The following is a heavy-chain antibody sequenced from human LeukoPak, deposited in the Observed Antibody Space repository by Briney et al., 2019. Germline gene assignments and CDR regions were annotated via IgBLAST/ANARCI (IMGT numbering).Heavy chain of an antibody. D-gene: IGHD2-8*01. CDR3: AKAGCTNGVCYPRGDYYYYYGMDV. CDR2: IWYDGSYE. CDR1: GFTFSSYG. V-gene: IGHV3-30*02. Sequence: GGSLRLSCAASGFTFSSYGMHWVRQAPGKGLEWVAVIWYDGSYEYYADSVKGRVTISRDNSKNTLYLQMNSLRAEDTAVYYCAKAGCTNGVCYPRGDYYYYYGMDVWGQGTTVTVSS. J-gene: IGHJ6*02.